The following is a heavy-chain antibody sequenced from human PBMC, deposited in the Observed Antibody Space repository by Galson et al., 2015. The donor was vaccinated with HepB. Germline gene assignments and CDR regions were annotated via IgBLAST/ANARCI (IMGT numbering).Heavy chain of an antibody. CDR2: IYYSGST. J-gene: IGHJ2*01. CDR3: ARLSPGCSSTSCYPSYFDL. D-gene: IGHD2-2*01. CDR1: GGSISSSSYY. Sequence: ETLSLTCTVSGGSISSSSYYWGWIRQPPGKGLEWIGTIYYSGSTYYNPSLKSRVTISVDTSKNQFSLKLSSVTAADTAVYYCARLSPGCSSTSCYPSYFDLWGRGTLVTVSS. V-gene: IGHV4-39*01.